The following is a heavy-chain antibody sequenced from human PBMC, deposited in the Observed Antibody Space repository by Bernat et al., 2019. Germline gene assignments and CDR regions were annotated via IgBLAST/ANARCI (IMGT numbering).Heavy chain of an antibody. V-gene: IGHV1-18*01. Sequence: QVQLVQSGAEAKEPGASVKVSCKAFGYTFTSFGFSWVRQAPGQGLEWMGWISAHNGDTKYAQRLQGRVTMAIDTSTTTAYMELRSLTSDDTAVYYCAREWGYGSGTNYVQFDYWGQGTLVTVSS. D-gene: IGHD3-10*01. CDR1: GYTFTSFG. J-gene: IGHJ4*02. CDR2: ISAHNGDT. CDR3: AREWGYGSGTNYVQFDY.